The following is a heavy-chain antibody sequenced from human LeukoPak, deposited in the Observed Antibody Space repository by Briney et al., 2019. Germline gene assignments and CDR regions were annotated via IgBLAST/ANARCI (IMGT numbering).Heavy chain of an antibody. J-gene: IGHJ4*02. V-gene: IGHV3-23*01. CDR2: ISGSGGST. D-gene: IGHD3-10*01. CDR1: GFTFSSYA. Sequence: GGSLRLSCAASGFTFSSYAMSWVPQAPGKGLEGVSAISGSGGSTYYADSVKGRFTIPRDNSKNTLYLQMNSLRAEDTAVYYCAKHPDNVVRGVILYWGQGTLVTVSS. CDR3: AKHPDNVVRGVILY.